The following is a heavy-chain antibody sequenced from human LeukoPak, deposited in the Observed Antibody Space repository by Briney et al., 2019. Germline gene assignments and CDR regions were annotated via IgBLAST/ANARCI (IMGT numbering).Heavy chain of an antibody. J-gene: IGHJ5*02. CDR2: ISYDGSNK. D-gene: IGHD3-16*01. Sequence: GGSLRLSCAASGFTFSSYEMNWVRQAPGKGLEWVAVISYDGSNKYYADSVKGRFTISRDNSKNTLYLQMNSLRAEDTAVYYCARDESLLRLGTPTSWGQGTLVTVSS. V-gene: IGHV3-30*04. CDR1: GFTFSSYE. CDR3: ARDESLLRLGTPTS.